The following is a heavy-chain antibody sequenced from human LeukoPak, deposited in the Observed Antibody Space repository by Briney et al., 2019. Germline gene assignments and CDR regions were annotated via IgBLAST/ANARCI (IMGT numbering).Heavy chain of an antibody. J-gene: IGHJ4*02. CDR1: GFAFSDYS. V-gene: IGHV3-21*06. CDR2: ITSDSNLI. D-gene: IGHD3-16*01. Sequence: GGSLRLSCAASGFAFSDYSMNWVRQAPGKGLEWISAITSDSNLIYYADSMRGRITISRDNAENSVYLQMNGLRAEDTAIYYCASGGATVWGYWGQGALVIVSS. CDR3: ASGGATVWGY.